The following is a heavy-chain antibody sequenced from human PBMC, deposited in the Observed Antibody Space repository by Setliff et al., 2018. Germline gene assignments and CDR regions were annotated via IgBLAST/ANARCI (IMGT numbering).Heavy chain of an antibody. CDR1: GFTFSNYE. V-gene: IGHV3-7*01. CDR3: ARDSYVRTTGTNDGFDV. J-gene: IGHJ3*01. D-gene: IGHD1-1*01. CDR2: VKQGGNEK. Sequence: QPGGSLRLSCAASGFTFSNYEMDWVRQAPGKGLEWVATVKQGGNEKYLVNPVKGRFTVSRDNARNSLYLQMNSLRVEDTGVYYCARDSYVRTTGTNDGFDVWGQGTMVTVSS.